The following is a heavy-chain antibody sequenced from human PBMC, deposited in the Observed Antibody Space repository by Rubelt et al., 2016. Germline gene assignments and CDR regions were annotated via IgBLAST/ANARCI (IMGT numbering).Heavy chain of an antibody. J-gene: IGHJ4*02. D-gene: IGHD6-13*01. CDR3: ARDTRYSSSSNFDY. Sequence: QVQLVQSGAEVKKPGASVKVSCKASGYTFTSYGISWVRQAPGQGLEWMGWISAYNGNTNYAQKLQGIVTMTTDTSTSTAFMELRSLGADDTAVYYCARDTRYSSSSNFDYWGQGTLVTVSS. CDR2: ISAYNGNT. CDR1: GYTFTSYG. V-gene: IGHV1-18*01.